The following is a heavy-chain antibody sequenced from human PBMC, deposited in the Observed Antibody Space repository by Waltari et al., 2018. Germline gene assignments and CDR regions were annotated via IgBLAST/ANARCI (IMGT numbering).Heavy chain of an antibody. V-gene: IGHV3-53*01. Sequence: EVQLVESGGNLIQPGGSLRLSCAASGFTVRTTFTSWVRQAPGKGLEWVSIIYSGGNTYDAGSVKGRFTISRDNYKNMVYLEMNSLRAEDTAVYYCAKQSPSYTRGWYPLESWGPGTLVTISP. CDR2: IYSGGNT. CDR3: AKQSPSYTRGWYPLES. D-gene: IGHD6-19*01. J-gene: IGHJ4*02. CDR1: GFTVRTTF.